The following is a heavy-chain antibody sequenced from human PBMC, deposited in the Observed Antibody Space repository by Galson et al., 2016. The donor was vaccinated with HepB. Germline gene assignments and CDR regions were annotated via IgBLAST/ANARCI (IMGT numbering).Heavy chain of an antibody. V-gene: IGHV3-48*03. CDR1: GFTFSSYE. CDR2: ISTTGRTM. CDR3: ARGDSTGWDYLDS. D-gene: IGHD6-19*01. Sequence: SLRLSCAASGFTFSSYEMNWVRQAPGKGLEWVAHISTTGRTMYYADSVKGRFTTSRDNAWNSLYLQMNGLRPEDTAVYFCARGDSTGWDYLDSWGQGNLVTVPS. J-gene: IGHJ4*02.